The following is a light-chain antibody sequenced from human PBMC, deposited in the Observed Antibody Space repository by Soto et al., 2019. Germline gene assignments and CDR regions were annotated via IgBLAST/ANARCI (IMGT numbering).Light chain of an antibody. CDR1: QTMSSY. CDR2: GAS. Sequence: DIQMTQSPSSLSASVGDRVTITCRASQTMSSYLNWYQQKPGKAPKLLIYGASTLQSGVPSRFSGSGSWTDFTLTISSLQPEDFATYYCQQSYSTPWTFGQGTKVDIK. CDR3: QQSYSTPWT. J-gene: IGKJ1*01. V-gene: IGKV1-39*01.